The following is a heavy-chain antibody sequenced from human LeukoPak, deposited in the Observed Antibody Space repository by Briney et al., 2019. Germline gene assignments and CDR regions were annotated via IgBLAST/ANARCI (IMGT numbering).Heavy chain of an antibody. J-gene: IGHJ4*02. D-gene: IGHD5-18*01. CDR1: GDSISTYH. Sequence: PSETLSLTCSVSGDSISTYHWNWIRKPPGKGLEWIGYMQFNGNCNYNPSLKNRVNIFVDMSKNQFVLNLRSVTAADTAVYYCARDKRHSYGRYFDPWGQGMLVTVSS. CDR3: ARDKRHSYGRYFDP. V-gene: IGHV4-59*01. CDR2: MQFNGNC.